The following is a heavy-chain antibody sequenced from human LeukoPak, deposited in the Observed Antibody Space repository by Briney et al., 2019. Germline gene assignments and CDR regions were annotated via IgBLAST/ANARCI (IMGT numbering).Heavy chain of an antibody. CDR3: TRPYYYDSSGSPDY. J-gene: IGHJ4*02. D-gene: IGHD3-22*01. CDR1: GGSISDGNCF. V-gene: IGHV4-61*02. Sequence: SQTLSLTCTVSGGSISDGNCFWSWIRQPAGNGLEWLGRIYGSGSTNYNPSLKSRVTISLNTSKTQFSLRLTSVTAADTAVYYCTRPYYYDSSGSPDYWGQGTLVTVSS. CDR2: IYGSGST.